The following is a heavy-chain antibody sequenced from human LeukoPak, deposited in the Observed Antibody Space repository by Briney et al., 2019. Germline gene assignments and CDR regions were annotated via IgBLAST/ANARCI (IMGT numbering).Heavy chain of an antibody. V-gene: IGHV4-61*02. CDR3: ARVGGATGAYYYYYYMDV. Sequence: SETLSLTCTVSGGSISSGSYYWSWIRQPAGKGLEWIGRIYTSGSTNYNPSLKSRVTISVDTSKNQFSLKLSSVTAADTAVYYCARVGGATGAYYYYYYMDVWGKGTTATISS. J-gene: IGHJ6*03. CDR2: IYTSGST. D-gene: IGHD1-26*01. CDR1: GGSISSGSYY.